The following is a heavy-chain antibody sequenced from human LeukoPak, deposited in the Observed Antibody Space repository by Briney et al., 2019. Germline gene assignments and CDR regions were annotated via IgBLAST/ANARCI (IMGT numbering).Heavy chain of an antibody. D-gene: IGHD6-19*01. CDR3: AREIGVGQWLAIDY. J-gene: IGHJ4*02. CDR1: GYTFTNYG. V-gene: IGHV1-18*01. Sequence: ASVKVSCKASGYTFTNYGISWVRQAPGHGLEWMGWISAYNGNTNYAQKLQGRVTMTTDTSTSTAYMELRSLRSDDTAVYYCAREIGVGQWLAIDYWGQGTLVTVSS. CDR2: ISAYNGNT.